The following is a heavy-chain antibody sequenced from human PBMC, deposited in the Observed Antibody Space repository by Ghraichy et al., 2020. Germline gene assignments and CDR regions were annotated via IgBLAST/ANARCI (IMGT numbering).Heavy chain of an antibody. CDR2: LRNEANTYVT. CDR1: GFTFSGSD. J-gene: IGHJ3*02. V-gene: IGHV3-73*01. D-gene: IGHD3-10*01. Sequence: GESLNISCATSGFTFSGSDVQWVRQASGKGLEWVGRLRNEANTYVTAYAASVKGRFSISTDDSKITAYLQMDSLKIEDTAVYYCSRTFYGSGSSDVVFDIWGQGTVVTVSS. CDR3: SRTFYGSGSSDVVFDI.